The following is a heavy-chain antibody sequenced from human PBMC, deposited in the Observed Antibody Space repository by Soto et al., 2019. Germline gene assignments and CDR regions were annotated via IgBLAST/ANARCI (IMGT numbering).Heavy chain of an antibody. V-gene: IGHV6-1*01. CDR3: ARVLSIAVGGHFDY. CDR2: TYYRSKWYN. D-gene: IGHD6-19*01. Sequence: PSQTLPLTCAISGDSVSSNSAAWNWIRQSPSRGLEWLGRTYYRSKWYNDYAVSVKSRITINPDTSKNQFSLQLNSVTPEDTAVYYCARVLSIAVGGHFDYWGQGTLVTVSS. CDR1: GDSVSSNSAA. J-gene: IGHJ4*02.